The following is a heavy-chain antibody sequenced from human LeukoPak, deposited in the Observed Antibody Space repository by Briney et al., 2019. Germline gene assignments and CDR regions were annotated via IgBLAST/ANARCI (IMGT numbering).Heavy chain of an antibody. D-gene: IGHD1-26*01. V-gene: IGHV4-39*07. CDR1: GGSISSSSYY. CDR3: ARAPVVGATLDAFDI. J-gene: IGHJ3*02. Sequence: SETLSLTCTVSGGSISSSSYYWGWIRQPPGKGLEWIGEINHSGSTNYNPSLKSRVTISVDTSKNQFSLKLSSVTAADTAVYYCARAPVVGATLDAFDIWGQGTMVTVSS. CDR2: INHSGST.